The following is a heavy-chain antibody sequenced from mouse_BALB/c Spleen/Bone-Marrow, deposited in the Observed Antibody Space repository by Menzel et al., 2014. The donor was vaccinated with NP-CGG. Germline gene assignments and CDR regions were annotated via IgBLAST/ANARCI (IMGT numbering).Heavy chain of an antibody. J-gene: IGHJ3*01. CDR2: ILPGEGDT. Sequence: VQLVESGAELVRPGSSVKISCKASGYAFSSYWMNWVKQRPGQGLEWIGQILPGEGDTNYNGKFKVKATLTADKSSSTDNMQPSSLTSDDSPGYFCARGGIYYGNSQFAYWGRGTLVTVSA. V-gene: IGHV1-80*01. CDR1: GYAFSSYW. D-gene: IGHD2-1*01. CDR3: ARGGIYYGNSQFAY.